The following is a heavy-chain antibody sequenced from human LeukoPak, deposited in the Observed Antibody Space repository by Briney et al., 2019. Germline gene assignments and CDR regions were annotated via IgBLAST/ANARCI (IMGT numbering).Heavy chain of an antibody. CDR1: GFTFSSYG. CDR2: IRYDGSNK. V-gene: IGHV3-30*02. CDR3: ARTMSLYYYDSSGS. J-gene: IGHJ5*02. Sequence: GGSLRLSCAASGFTFSSYGMHWVRQAPGKGLEWVAFIRYDGSNKYYADSVKGRFTISRDNSKNTLYLQMNSLRAEDTAVYYCARTMSLYYYDSSGSWGQGTLVTVSS. D-gene: IGHD3-22*01.